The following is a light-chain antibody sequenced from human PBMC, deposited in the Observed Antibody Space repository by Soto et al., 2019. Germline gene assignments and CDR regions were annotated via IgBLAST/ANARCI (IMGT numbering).Light chain of an antibody. Sequence: DIPMTQSPYSLSAFVGDSVTFTCRASQGISTYLAWYHQKQGKDPKLLVYAASTLQSWAPSRFTGSGYGTYVTLTLRRLQPEEFCTYFCQQYHRPPHTFCPGTKLEIK. CDR3: QQYHRPPHT. J-gene: IGKJ2*01. CDR2: AAS. CDR1: QGISTY. V-gene: IGKV1-27*01.